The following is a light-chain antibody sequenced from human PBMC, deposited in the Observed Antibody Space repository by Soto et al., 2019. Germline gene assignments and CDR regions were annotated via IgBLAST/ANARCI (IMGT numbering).Light chain of an antibody. CDR1: SSNIGSNY. Sequence: QSVLTQPPSASGTPGQRVTISCSGSSSNIGSNYVYWYQQLPGTAPKLLIYRNNQRPSGVPDRFSGSKSGTSASLAISGLRSEDEADYYCAAWDDSLSGWVFGTGTKLTDL. CDR3: AAWDDSLSGWV. V-gene: IGLV1-47*01. CDR2: RNN. J-gene: IGLJ1*01.